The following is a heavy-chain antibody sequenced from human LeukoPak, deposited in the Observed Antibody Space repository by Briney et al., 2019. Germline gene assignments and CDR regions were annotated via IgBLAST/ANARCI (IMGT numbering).Heavy chain of an antibody. D-gene: IGHD3-10*01. V-gene: IGHV3-7*01. Sequence: QPGGSLRLSCAASGFALSIHWLTWVRQTPGKGLEWVAHINPDGSEKSYVDSARGRFTISRDNAKNSVYLQMNSLRVDDTAVYYCARGHFGLDVWGQGATVAVAS. CDR2: INPDGSEK. J-gene: IGHJ6*02. CDR1: GFALSIHW. CDR3: ARGHFGLDV.